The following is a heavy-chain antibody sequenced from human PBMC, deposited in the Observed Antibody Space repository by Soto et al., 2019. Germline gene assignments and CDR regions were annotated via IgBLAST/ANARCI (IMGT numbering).Heavy chain of an antibody. V-gene: IGHV3-23*01. D-gene: IGHD3-10*01. CDR2: ISGTGGST. CDR1: GFTFSNYA. CDR3: AKDRKEVGWFGED. J-gene: IGHJ4*02. Sequence: EVQLLESGGGLVQPGGSLRLSCAASGFTFSNYAMSWVRQAPGKGLEWVSTISGTGGSTYYADSVKGRFTISRDNSKNTLYLQMNSLRAEDTAAYYCAKDRKEVGWFGEDWGQGTLVTVSS.